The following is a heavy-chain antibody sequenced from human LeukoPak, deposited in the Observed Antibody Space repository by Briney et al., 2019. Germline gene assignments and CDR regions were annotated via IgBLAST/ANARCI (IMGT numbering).Heavy chain of an antibody. V-gene: IGHV4-31*03. CDR1: GGSISSGGYY. J-gene: IGHJ4*02. CDR2: IYYSGST. D-gene: IGHD6-13*01. CDR3: AREGGTLAAAGRRGFDY. Sequence: PSETLSLTCTVSGGSISSGGYYWSWIRQHPGKGLEWIGYIYYSGSTYYNPSLKSRVTISVDTPKNQFSLKLSSVTAADTAVYYCAREGGTLAAAGRRGFDYWGQGTLVTVSS.